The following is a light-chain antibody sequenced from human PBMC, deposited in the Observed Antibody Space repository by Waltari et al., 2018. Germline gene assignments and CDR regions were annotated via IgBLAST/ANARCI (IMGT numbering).Light chain of an antibody. V-gene: IGKV3-20*01. CDR2: GAS. CDR1: QSVRHF. J-gene: IGKJ2*01. CDR3: QQYSSSVMYT. Sequence: DIVLTQSPGTLSLSPGERAPLSCRASQSVRHFLAWYQQKPDQTPRLLLYGASTRATAIRDRFSGSGSGTDFILTINRLEPQDDEVYFYQQYSSSVMYTFGQGTKLEI.